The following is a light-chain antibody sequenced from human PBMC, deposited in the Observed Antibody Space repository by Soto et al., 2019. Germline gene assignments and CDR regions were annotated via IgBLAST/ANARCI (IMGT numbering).Light chain of an antibody. J-gene: IGKJ1*01. CDR1: QRVSSCY. Sequence: EIVLTQSPGTLSLSPGDRATLSCRASQRVSSCYLAWYQQKPGQAPRLLIYAASSRATGIPDRFSGSGSGTDFTLTISRLEPEDFAVYYCQQYGSSPWTFGQGTKVEIK. CDR3: QQYGSSPWT. V-gene: IGKV3-20*01. CDR2: AAS.